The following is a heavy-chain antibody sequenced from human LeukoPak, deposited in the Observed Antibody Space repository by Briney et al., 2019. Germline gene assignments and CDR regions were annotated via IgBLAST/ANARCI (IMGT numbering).Heavy chain of an antibody. Sequence: GGSLRLSCAASGFTFSSYAMSWFRQAPGKGLEWVSAISGSGGSTYYADSVKGRFTISRDNSKNTLYLQMNSLRAEDTAVYYCAPYDSSGTFDYWGQRTLVTVSS. CDR1: GFTFSSYA. CDR2: ISGSGGST. CDR3: APYDSSGTFDY. J-gene: IGHJ4*02. V-gene: IGHV3-23*01. D-gene: IGHD3-22*01.